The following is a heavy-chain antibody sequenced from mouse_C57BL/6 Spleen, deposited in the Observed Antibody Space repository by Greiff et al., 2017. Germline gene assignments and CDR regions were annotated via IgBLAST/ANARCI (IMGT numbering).Heavy chain of an antibody. CDR3: ARCYYGSRGYWYFDG. V-gene: IGHV1-50*01. CDR2: IDPSDSNT. J-gene: IGHJ1*03. CDR1: GYTFTSYW. Sequence: VQLQQPGAELVKPGASVKLSCKASGYTFTSYWMQWVKQRPGQGLEWIGEIDPSDSNTNYNQKFKGKATLTVDTSSSTAYMQLSSLTSEDSAVYYCARCYYGSRGYWYFDGWGTGATVTVSS. D-gene: IGHD1-1*01.